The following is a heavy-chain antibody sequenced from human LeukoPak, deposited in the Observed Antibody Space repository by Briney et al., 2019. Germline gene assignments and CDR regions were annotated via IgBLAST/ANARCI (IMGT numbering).Heavy chain of an antibody. V-gene: IGHV1-18*01. Sequence: ASVKVSCKASGYTFTSYGISWVRQAPGQGLEWMGWISAYNGNTNYAQKLQGRVTMTTDTSTSTAYMELRSLRSDDTAVYYCASSTMVRGVIIWFDPWGQGTLVTVSS. CDR1: GYTFTSYG. CDR3: ASSTMVRGVIIWFDP. D-gene: IGHD3-10*01. CDR2: ISAYNGNT. J-gene: IGHJ5*02.